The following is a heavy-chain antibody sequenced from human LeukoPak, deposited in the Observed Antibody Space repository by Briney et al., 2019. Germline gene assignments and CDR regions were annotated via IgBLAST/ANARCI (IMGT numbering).Heavy chain of an antibody. CDR2: ISGSGGST. J-gene: IGHJ4*02. CDR1: GFTFSSYA. Sequence: SGGSLRLSCAASGFTFSSYAMSWVRQAPGKGLEWVSAISGSGGSTYYADSVKGRFTISRDNSKNTLYLQMNSLRAEDTAVYYCAKDGVSGRYFVVKDWGQGALVTVSS. CDR3: AKDGVSGRYFVVKD. D-gene: IGHD6-19*01. V-gene: IGHV3-23*01.